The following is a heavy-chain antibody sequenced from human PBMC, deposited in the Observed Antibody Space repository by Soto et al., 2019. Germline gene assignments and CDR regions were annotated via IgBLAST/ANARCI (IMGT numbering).Heavy chain of an antibody. CDR3: ARDRFDVGATNWFDP. V-gene: IGHV1-18*01. D-gene: IGHD1-26*01. J-gene: IGHJ5*02. CDR1: GYTFSAYD. CDR2: IRAYNGNT. Sequence: VASVKVSCKTSGYTFSAYDIYWVRQAPGQGLEWMGWIRAYNGNTNYAQKLQGRVTMTTDTSTSTAYMELRSLRSDDTAVYYCARDRFDVGATNWFDPWGQGTLVTVSS.